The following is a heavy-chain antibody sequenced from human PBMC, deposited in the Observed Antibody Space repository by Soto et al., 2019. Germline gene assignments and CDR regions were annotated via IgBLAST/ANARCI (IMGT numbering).Heavy chain of an antibody. CDR2: INHSGGT. CDR1: GGSFSGYY. CDR3: ARTYSSSWSPFDY. V-gene: IGHV4-34*01. Sequence: QVQLQQWGAGLLKPSETLSLTCAVYGGSFSGYYWSWIRQPPGKGLEWIGEINHSGGTNYNPSLKSRGTISVDTSKNQFSLKLSSVTAADTAVYYCARTYSSSWSPFDYWGQGTLVTVSS. D-gene: IGHD6-13*01. J-gene: IGHJ4*02.